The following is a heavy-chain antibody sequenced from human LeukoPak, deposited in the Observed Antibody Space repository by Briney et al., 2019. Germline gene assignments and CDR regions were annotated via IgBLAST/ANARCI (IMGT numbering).Heavy chain of an antibody. J-gene: IGHJ6*02. V-gene: IGHV3-48*03. Sequence: GGSLRLSCAASGFTFSSYEMNWVRQAPGKGLEWVSYISSSGSTIYYADSVKGRFTTSRDNAKNSLYLQMNSLRAEDTAVYYCARDSSYYYDRYYYGMDVWGQGTTVTVSS. D-gene: IGHD3-22*01. CDR3: ARDSSYYYDRYYYGMDV. CDR1: GFTFSSYE. CDR2: ISSSGSTI.